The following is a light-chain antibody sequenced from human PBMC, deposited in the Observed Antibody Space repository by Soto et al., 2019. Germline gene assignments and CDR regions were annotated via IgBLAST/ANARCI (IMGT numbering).Light chain of an antibody. Sequence: DIQMTQSPSTLSGSVGDRVTITCRASQTISSWLAWYQQKPGKAPKLLIYKASTLKSGVPSRFSGSGSGTDFTLTISRLELEDFAVYYCQQYGSLSWTFGQGTKVDIK. V-gene: IGKV1-5*03. J-gene: IGKJ1*01. CDR2: KAS. CDR1: QTISSW. CDR3: QQYGSLSWT.